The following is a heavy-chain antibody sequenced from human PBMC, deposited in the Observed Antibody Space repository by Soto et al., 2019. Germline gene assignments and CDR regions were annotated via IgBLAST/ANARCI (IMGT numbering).Heavy chain of an antibody. CDR3: ARFYGDYRDGGAFDI. CDR2: ISAYNGNT. Sequence: QVQLVQSGAEVKKPGASVKVSCKASGYTFTSYGISWVRQAPGQGLEWMGWISAYNGNTNYAQKLQGRVTMTTDTSTSPAYMELRSLGSDDTAVYYCARFYGDYRDGGAFDIGGQGTMVTVSS. D-gene: IGHD4-17*01. CDR1: GYTFTSYG. J-gene: IGHJ3*02. V-gene: IGHV1-18*01.